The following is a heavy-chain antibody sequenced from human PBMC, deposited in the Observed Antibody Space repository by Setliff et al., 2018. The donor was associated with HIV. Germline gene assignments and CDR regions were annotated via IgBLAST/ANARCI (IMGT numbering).Heavy chain of an antibody. J-gene: IGHJ4*02. CDR3: ARDRGYDLDYFDY. D-gene: IGHD5-12*01. V-gene: IGHV3-21*04. Sequence: GGSLRLSCAASGFTFSNHVMNWVHQAPGKGLEWVSAISTSGGAADYADSVKGRFTISRDNARKSVYLQIDSLRAEDTAVYYCARDRGYDLDYFDYWGQGTLVTVSS. CDR2: ISTSGGAA. CDR1: GFTFSNHV.